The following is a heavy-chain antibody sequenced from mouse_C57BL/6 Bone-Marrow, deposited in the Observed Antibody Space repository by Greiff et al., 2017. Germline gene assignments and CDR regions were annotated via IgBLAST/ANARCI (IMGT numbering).Heavy chain of an antibody. CDR3: ARYMEL. CDR2: IRNKATGYTT. J-gene: IGHJ3*01. Sequence: EVMLVESGGGLVPPGGSLSLSCAASGFTFTDYYMSWVRQPPGKALEWLGFIRNKATGYTTEYSASVQGRFTISRDNSQSILYLQMNALRADDSATYYCARYMELWGQWTLVTVSA. V-gene: IGHV7-3*01. CDR1: GFTFTDYY.